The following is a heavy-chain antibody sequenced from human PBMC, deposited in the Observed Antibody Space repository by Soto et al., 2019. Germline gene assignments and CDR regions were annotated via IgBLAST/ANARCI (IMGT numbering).Heavy chain of an antibody. CDR2: ISYDGHNQ. J-gene: IGHJ4*02. CDR3: TKDWNHGVWDY. CDR1: GFTFSRFG. D-gene: IGHD1-1*01. Sequence: SGGSLRLSCAASGFTFSRFGMHWVRQAPGKGLECVAVISYDGHNQYYADSVKGRFTVSRDNSKNTLYLQMNSLRVEDTAVYYCTKDWNHGVWDYWGPGTLVTVSS. V-gene: IGHV3-30*18.